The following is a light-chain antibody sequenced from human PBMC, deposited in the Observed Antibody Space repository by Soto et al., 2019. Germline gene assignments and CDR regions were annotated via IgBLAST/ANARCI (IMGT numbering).Light chain of an antibody. J-gene: IGLJ3*02. V-gene: IGLV1-51*01. CDR3: GAWDDSLAGVL. Sequence: QSVLTQPPSVSAAPGQKVTISCSGSSSNIGNNYVSWYQQLPGTAPKLLIYDNSERSPVIPGRFSGSKSGTSATLDITGLHTGDEADYYCGAWDDSLAGVLFGGGTQLTVL. CDR1: SSNIGNNY. CDR2: DNS.